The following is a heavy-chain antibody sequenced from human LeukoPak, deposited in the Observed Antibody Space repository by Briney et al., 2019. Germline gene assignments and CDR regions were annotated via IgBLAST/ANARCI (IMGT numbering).Heavy chain of an antibody. V-gene: IGHV3-7*01. Sequence: GGSLRLSCAGSGFAFSTFWMSWVRQAPGKGLEWVANIKEDGSEKYYVDSMKGRSTVSRDNAKNSLYLQMDSLRAEDTAVYYCARGGTFVSDYWGQGTLVTVSS. CDR2: IKEDGSEK. J-gene: IGHJ4*02. CDR1: GFAFSTFW. D-gene: IGHD1-1*01. CDR3: ARGGTFVSDY.